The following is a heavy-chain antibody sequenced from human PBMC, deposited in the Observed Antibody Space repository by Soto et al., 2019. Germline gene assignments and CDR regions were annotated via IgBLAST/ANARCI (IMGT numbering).Heavy chain of an antibody. Sequence: GESLKISCKGSGYSFTSYWIGWVRQMPGKGLEWMGIIYPGDSDTRYSPSFQGQVTISADKSISTANQQWSSLKASDTAMYYCARPRLLGSGYFQHWGQGTLVTGSS. J-gene: IGHJ1*01. CDR1: GYSFTSYW. D-gene: IGHD2-21*01. CDR2: IYPGDSDT. V-gene: IGHV5-51*01. CDR3: ARPRLLGSGYFQH.